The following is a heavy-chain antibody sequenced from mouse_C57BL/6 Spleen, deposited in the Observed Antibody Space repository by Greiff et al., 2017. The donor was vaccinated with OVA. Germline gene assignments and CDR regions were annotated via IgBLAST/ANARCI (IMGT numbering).Heavy chain of an antibody. V-gene: IGHV3-6*01. D-gene: IGHD3-2*02. J-gene: IGHJ2*01. Sequence: EVQVVESGPGLVKPSQSLSLTCSVTGYSITSGYYWNWIRQFPGNKLEWMGYISYDGSNNYNPSLKNRISITRDTSKNQFFLKLNSVTTEDTAAYYCAREAAQATPFDYWGQGTTLTVSS. CDR1: GYSITSGYY. CDR2: ISYDGSN. CDR3: AREAAQATPFDY.